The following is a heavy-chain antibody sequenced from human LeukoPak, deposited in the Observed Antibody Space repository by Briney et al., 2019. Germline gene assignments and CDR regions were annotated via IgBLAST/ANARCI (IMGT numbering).Heavy chain of an antibody. CDR2: ISSSSSYI. V-gene: IGHV3-21*01. CDR3: AKETVGSSGWYVGIYYYYYMDV. J-gene: IGHJ6*03. CDR1: GFTFSSYS. Sequence: GGSLRLSCAASGFTFSSYSMNWVRQAPGKGLEWVSSISSSSSYIYYADSVKGRFTISRDNAKNSLYLQMNSLRAEDTAVYYCAKETVGSSGWYVGIYYYYYMDVWGKGTTVTISS. D-gene: IGHD6-19*01.